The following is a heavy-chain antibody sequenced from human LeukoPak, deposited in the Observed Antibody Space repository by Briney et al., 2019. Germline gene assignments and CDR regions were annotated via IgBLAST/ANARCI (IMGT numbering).Heavy chain of an antibody. CDR3: ASEARPKSYYDFWSGYYLDY. J-gene: IGHJ4*02. CDR2: IWYDGSNK. D-gene: IGHD3-3*01. CDR1: GFTFSSYG. V-gene: IGHV3-33*01. Sequence: GGSLRLSCAASGFTFSSYGMHWVRQAPGKGLEWVAVIWYDGSNKYYADSVKGRFTISRDNSKNTLYLQMNSLRAEDTAVYYCASEARPKSYYDFWSGYYLDYWGQGTLVTVSS.